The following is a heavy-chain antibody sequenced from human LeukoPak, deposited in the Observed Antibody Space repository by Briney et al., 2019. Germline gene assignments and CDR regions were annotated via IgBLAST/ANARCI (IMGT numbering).Heavy chain of an antibody. Sequence: SETLSLTCTVSGGSISGYYWSWIRQPPGKGLEWIGYIYASGSTNYNPSLKSRVTISIDTSKNQFSLKLSSVTAADTAVYYCAREGTTVTHFDYWGQGTLVTVSS. D-gene: IGHD4-11*01. J-gene: IGHJ4*02. CDR2: IYASGST. CDR1: GGSISGYY. V-gene: IGHV4-59*01. CDR3: AREGTTVTHFDY.